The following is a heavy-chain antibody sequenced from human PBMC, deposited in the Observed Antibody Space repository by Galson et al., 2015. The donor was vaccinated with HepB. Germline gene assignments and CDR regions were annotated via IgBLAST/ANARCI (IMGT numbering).Heavy chain of an antibody. J-gene: IGHJ4*02. V-gene: IGHV3-48*02. CDR1: GFTFSSYS. D-gene: IGHD3-22*01. Sequence: SLRLSCAASGFTFSSYSMNWVRQAPGKGLEWVSYISSSSSTIYYADSVKGRFTISRDNAKNSLYLQMNSLRDEDTAVYYCARDRPHYYDSSGYYSYWGQGTLVTVSS. CDR2: ISSSSSTI. CDR3: ARDRPHYYDSSGYYSY.